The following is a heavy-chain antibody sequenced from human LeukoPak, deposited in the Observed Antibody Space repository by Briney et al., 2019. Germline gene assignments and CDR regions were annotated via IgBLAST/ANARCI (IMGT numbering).Heavy chain of an antibody. J-gene: IGHJ4*02. V-gene: IGHV3-30-3*01. D-gene: IGHD6-6*01. CDR2: ISYDGSNK. CDR1: GFTFSSYA. CDR3: ARGEYSSSDIDY. Sequence: GGSLRLSCAASGFTFSSYAMHWVRQAPGKGLEWVAVISYDGSNKYYADSVKGRFTISRDNSKNTLYLQMNSLRAEDTAVYYCARGEYSSSDIDYWGQGTLVTVSS.